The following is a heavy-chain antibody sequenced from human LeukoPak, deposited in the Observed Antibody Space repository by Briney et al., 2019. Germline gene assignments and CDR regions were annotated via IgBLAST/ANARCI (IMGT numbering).Heavy chain of an antibody. D-gene: IGHD3-22*01. Sequence: GGSLRLSCAASGFTFSSYWMSWVRQAPGKGLEWVANIKQDGSEKYYVDSAKGRFTISRDNAKNSLYLQMNSLRAEDTAVYYCAKYYYDSSGYPPLFDYWGQGTLVTVSS. CDR1: GFTFSSYW. J-gene: IGHJ4*02. V-gene: IGHV3-7*01. CDR2: IKQDGSEK. CDR3: AKYYYDSSGYPPLFDY.